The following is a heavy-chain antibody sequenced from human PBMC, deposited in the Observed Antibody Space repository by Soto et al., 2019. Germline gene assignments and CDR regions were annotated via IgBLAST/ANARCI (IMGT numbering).Heavy chain of an antibody. CDR1: GFSITNYS. D-gene: IGHD6-19*01. Sequence: EVQLVESGGGLVKPGGSLRLSCAASGFSITNYSMNRVRQAPGKGLEWVSSISRSSSNIYNADSVKGRFTISRDNAKNELYLNMNSLRAGDTAVYYCARDLKVAATNSYYYYGMDVWGQGTTVTVSS. J-gene: IGHJ6*02. CDR2: ISRSSSNI. V-gene: IGHV3-21*01. CDR3: ARDLKVAATNSYYYYGMDV.